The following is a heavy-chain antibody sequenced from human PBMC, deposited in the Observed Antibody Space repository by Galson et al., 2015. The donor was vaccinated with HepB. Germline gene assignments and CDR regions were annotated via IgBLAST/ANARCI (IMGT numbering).Heavy chain of an antibody. D-gene: IGHD2-2*01. Sequence: SLRLSCAASGFAFNSAWMNWVRQAPGKGLEWVGRIKSKTDGGTTEYAAPVKGRFTISRDDSSNTLYLQMHSLKTDDTAVYYCTTDVYFSSYWSWLDPWGQGTLVTVSS. CDR3: TTDVYFSSYWSWLDP. CDR1: GFAFNSAW. CDR2: IKSKTDGGTT. J-gene: IGHJ5*02. V-gene: IGHV3-15*01.